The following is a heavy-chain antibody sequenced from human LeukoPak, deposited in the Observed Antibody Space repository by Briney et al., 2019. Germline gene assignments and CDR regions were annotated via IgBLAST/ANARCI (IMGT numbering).Heavy chain of an antibody. D-gene: IGHD3-9*01. Sequence: GGSLRLSCLASGFTFGTHSMSWVRQGPGKALEWLSAISSDDTAYYADSVKGRFTISWDNAKKSLYLQMNSLRAEDTAVYYCARSGKIYFDWLLDYWGQGTLVTVSS. CDR3: ARSGKIYFDWLLDY. CDR1: GFTFGTHS. J-gene: IGHJ4*02. V-gene: IGHV3-69-1*02. CDR2: ISSDDTA.